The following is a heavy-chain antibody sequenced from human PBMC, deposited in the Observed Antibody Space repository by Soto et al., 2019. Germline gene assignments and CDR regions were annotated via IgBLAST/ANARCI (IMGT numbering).Heavy chain of an antibody. Sequence: ASVKVSCKTSGYTFTSYAISWVRQAPGQGLEWMGWLSAYNGNTNYAQNLQGRVTVTTDTSTDTAYMELRSLRSDDTAVYYCATVVGAVPYWGQGTHVPVYS. CDR1: GYTFTSYA. D-gene: IGHD1-26*01. CDR3: ATVVGAVPY. CDR2: LSAYNGNT. J-gene: IGHJ4*02. V-gene: IGHV1-18*01.